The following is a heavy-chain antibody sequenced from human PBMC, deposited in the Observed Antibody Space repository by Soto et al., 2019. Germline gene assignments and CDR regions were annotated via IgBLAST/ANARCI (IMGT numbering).Heavy chain of an antibody. Sequence: ESGGGLVKPGGSLRLSCAASGFTFSSYSMNWVRQAPGKGLEWVSSISSSSSYIYYADSVKGRFTISRDNAKNSLYLQMNSLRAEDTAVYYCARDSSRWGYYYDSSGSYYFDYWGQGTLVTVSS. V-gene: IGHV3-21*01. D-gene: IGHD3-22*01. CDR2: ISSSSSYI. J-gene: IGHJ4*02. CDR3: ARDSSRWGYYYDSSGSYYFDY. CDR1: GFTFSSYS.